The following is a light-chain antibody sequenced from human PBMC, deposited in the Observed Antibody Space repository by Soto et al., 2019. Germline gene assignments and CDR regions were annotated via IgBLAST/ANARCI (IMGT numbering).Light chain of an antibody. J-gene: IGKJ4*01. CDR3: QQYNSYPLT. CDR1: QSISSL. CDR2: KAS. V-gene: IGKV1-5*03. Sequence: DIQMTQSPSTLSASVGDRVTITCRASQSISSLLAWYQQKPGKAPNLLIYKASSLESGVPSRFSGSGSGTEFTLTISSLQPDDFATNYCQQYNSYPLTFGGGNKVEIK.